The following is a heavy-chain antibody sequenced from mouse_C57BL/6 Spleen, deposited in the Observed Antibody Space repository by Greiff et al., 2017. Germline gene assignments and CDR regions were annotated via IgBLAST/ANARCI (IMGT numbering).Heavy chain of an antibody. V-gene: IGHV5-12*01. CDR2: ISNGGGST. CDR1: GFTFSDYY. Sequence: EVQVVESGGGLVQPGGSLKLSCAASGFTFSDYYMYWVRQTPEKRLEWVAYISNGGGSTYYPDTVKGRFTISRDNAKNTLYLQMSRLKSEDTAMYYCARGHDGYDYWGQGTTLTVSS. D-gene: IGHD2-3*01. CDR3: ARGHDGYDY. J-gene: IGHJ2*01.